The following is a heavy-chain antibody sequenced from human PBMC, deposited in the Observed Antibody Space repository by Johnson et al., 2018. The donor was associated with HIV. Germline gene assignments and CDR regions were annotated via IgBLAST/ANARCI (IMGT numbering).Heavy chain of an antibody. CDR1: TSTFSDYG. CDR2: ISYDGGNK. CDR3: ARGRGSSWLVGHDAFDV. V-gene: IGHV3-30*19. D-gene: IGHD6-13*01. Sequence: VQLLESGGGVVQPGGSLRLSCAASTSTFSDYGMHWVRQAPGKGLEWVAIISYDGGNKYYTDSVKGRFTISRDNSKNTLYLQMNSLRAEDTAVYYCARGRGSSWLVGHDAFDVWGQGTMVTVSS. J-gene: IGHJ3*01.